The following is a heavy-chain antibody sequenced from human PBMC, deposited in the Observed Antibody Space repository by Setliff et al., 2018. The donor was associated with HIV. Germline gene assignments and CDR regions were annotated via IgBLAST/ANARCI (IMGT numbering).Heavy chain of an antibody. CDR3: ARYSPRGYTLTGPY. CDR2: IYYSGST. J-gene: IGHJ4*02. CDR1: GGSVSSGSYY. V-gene: IGHV4-61*01. Sequence: SETLSLTCTVSGGSVSSGSYYRSWIRQPPGKGLEWIGYIYYSGSTKHNPSLKSRVTISLDTSKNQFSLKLTSVTAADTAVYYCARYSPRGYTLTGPYWGQGTLVTVSS. D-gene: IGHD6-25*01.